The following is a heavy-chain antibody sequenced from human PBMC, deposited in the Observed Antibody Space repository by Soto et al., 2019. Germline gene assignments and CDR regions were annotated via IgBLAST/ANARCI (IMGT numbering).Heavy chain of an antibody. CDR2: IYHSGST. D-gene: IGHD4-4*01. J-gene: IGHJ4*02. Sequence: SETLSLTCAVSGGSISSGGYSWSWIRQPPGKGLEWIGYIYHSGSTYYNPSLKSRVTISVDRSKNQFSLKLSSVTAADTAVYYCARDGLQYPFDYWGQGTLVTVSS. CDR1: GGSISSGGYS. V-gene: IGHV4-30-2*01. CDR3: ARDGLQYPFDY.